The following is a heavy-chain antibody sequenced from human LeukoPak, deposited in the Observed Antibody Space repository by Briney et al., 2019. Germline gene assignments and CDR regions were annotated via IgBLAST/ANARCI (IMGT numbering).Heavy chain of an antibody. CDR2: IYYSGGT. Sequence: SETLSLTCTVSGGSISSSSYYWGWIRQPPGKGLEWIGSIYYSGGTYYNPSLKSRVTISVDTSKNQFSLKLSSVTAADTAVYYCARPHGYSSGWFTYWGQGTLVTVSS. V-gene: IGHV4-39*01. CDR1: GGSISSSSYY. D-gene: IGHD6-19*01. CDR3: ARPHGYSSGWFTY. J-gene: IGHJ4*02.